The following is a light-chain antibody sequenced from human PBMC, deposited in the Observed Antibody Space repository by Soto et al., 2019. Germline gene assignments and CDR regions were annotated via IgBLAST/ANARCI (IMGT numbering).Light chain of an antibody. CDR1: RSNIGSNA. CDR3: AVWDDSQNGFFA. Sequence: QSVLTQPPSASWAPGQRVTISSSGSRSNIGSNAVSWYQQLPGKAPKLLIYDNNQRPSGVPDRFSASKSGTSASLAISGLQSEDEADYYCAVWDDSQNGFFAFGTGTQLTVL. J-gene: IGLJ1*01. CDR2: DNN. V-gene: IGLV1-44*01.